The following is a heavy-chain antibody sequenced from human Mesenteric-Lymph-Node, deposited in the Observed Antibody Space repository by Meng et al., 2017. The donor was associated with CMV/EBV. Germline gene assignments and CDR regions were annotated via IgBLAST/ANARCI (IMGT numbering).Heavy chain of an antibody. CDR3: ATGERRGGGY. D-gene: IGHD3-10*01. CDR1: GASFSSGCFS. J-gene: IGHJ4*02. Sequence: CPVSGASFSSGCFSWTPIRQHPGQGLEWIGTMYSSGSTWYNPSLTSRITISIDTSEDHFSLKLTSVTAADTAVYYCATGERRGGGYWGQGTLVTVSS. CDR2: MYSSGST. V-gene: IGHV4-31*03.